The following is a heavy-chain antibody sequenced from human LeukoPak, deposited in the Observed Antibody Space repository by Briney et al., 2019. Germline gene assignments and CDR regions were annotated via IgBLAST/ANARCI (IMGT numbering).Heavy chain of an antibody. V-gene: IGHV3-7*01. CDR3: ARISYSSGWYFDY. CDR2: IKKDGSEK. Sequence: SGGSLRLSCVASGFPFRNSWVSWVRQAPGKGLEWVANIKKDGSEKYYVDSVKGRLTISRDNAKNSLYLHMNSLRAEDTAVYYCARISYSSGWYFDYWGQGRVVSVSS. D-gene: IGHD6-19*01. J-gene: IGHJ4*02. CDR1: GFPFRNSW.